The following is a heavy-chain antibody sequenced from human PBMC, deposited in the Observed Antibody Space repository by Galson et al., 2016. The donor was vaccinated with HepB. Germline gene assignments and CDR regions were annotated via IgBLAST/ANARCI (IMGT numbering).Heavy chain of an antibody. CDR1: GFTFNDAW. CDR3: AKDLADYYDSTGYYTGLDY. D-gene: IGHD3-22*01. CDR2: ISYDGSYK. J-gene: IGHJ4*02. Sequence: SLRLSCAASGFTFNDAWMTWVRQAPGKGLEWVAVISYDGSYKYYADSVKGRFTISRDNSKNTLYLQMNSLRAEDTAVYYCAKDLADYYDSTGYYTGLDYWGQGTLVTVSS. V-gene: IGHV3-30*18.